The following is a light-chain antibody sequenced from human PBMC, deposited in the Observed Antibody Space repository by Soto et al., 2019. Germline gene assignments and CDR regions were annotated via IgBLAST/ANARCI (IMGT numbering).Light chain of an antibody. CDR1: QSVSASQ. Sequence: ETVLTQSPGTLSLSPGERATLSCRASQSVSASQLAWYQQKPGQSPRLLIYGASSRATGIPDRFGGSESGTDFTLTISRLEPEDFAVYYCHQYGNTPRTFRPGTKLEIK. J-gene: IGKJ2*02. V-gene: IGKV3-20*01. CDR3: HQYGNTPRT. CDR2: GAS.